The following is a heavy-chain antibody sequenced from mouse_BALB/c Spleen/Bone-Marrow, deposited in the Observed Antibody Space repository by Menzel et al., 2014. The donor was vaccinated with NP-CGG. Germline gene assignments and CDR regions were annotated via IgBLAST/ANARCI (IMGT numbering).Heavy chain of an antibody. V-gene: IGHV5-6*01. CDR3: ASTVTTVVAEDAMDY. CDR2: ISSGGSYT. CDR1: GFTFSSYG. Sequence: EVKVVEYGGDLVKPGGSLKLSCSASGFTFSSYGMPWVRQTPDKRLEWVATISSGGSYTYYPDSVKGRFTISRDNAKNTLYLQMSSLKSEDTAMYYCASTVTTVVAEDAMDYWGQGTSVTVSS. J-gene: IGHJ4*01. D-gene: IGHD1-1*01.